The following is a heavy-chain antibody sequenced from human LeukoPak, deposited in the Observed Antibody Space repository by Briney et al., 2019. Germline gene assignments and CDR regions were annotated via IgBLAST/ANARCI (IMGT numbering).Heavy chain of an antibody. D-gene: IGHD2-15*01. V-gene: IGHV3-23*01. CDR3: AKYGYNRVVAATIDY. CDR1: GFTFSSYA. J-gene: IGHJ4*02. Sequence: GGSLRLSCAASGFTFSSYAMSWVRQAPGKGLEWVSAISGSGGSTYYADSVKGRFTISRDNSKNTLYLQMNSLRAEDTAVYYCAKYGYNRVVAATIDYWGQGTLVTVSS. CDR2: ISGSGGST.